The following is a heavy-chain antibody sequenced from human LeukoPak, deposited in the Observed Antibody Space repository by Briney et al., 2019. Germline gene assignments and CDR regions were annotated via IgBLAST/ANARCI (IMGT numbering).Heavy chain of an antibody. V-gene: IGHV3-23*01. CDR2: ISGSGGST. J-gene: IGHJ4*02. CDR3: AKPPYGRDVYNYFDY. CDR1: GFTFRIYA. D-gene: IGHD5-24*01. Sequence: GGSLRLSCAGSGFTFRIYAMSWVRQAPGTGLEWVSAISGSGGSTYYPDSVKGRFTISRDNSKNTLYLQMNSLGAEDTAVYYCAKPPYGRDVYNYFDYWGQGTPVTVSS.